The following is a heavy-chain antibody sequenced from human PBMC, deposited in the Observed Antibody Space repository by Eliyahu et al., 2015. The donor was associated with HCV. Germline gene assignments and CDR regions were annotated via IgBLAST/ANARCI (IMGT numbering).Heavy chain of an antibody. V-gene: IGHV3-33*01. Sequence: QVQLVESGGGVVQPGRSLRLSCAASGFTFXSYGMHWVRQAPGKGLEWVAVIWYDGSNKYYADSVKGRFTISRDNSKNTLYLQMNSLRAEDTAVYYCAREDDSSGYWTFDIWGQGTMVTVSS. CDR3: AREDDSSGYWTFDI. CDR1: GFTFXSYG. CDR2: IWYDGSNK. D-gene: IGHD3-22*01. J-gene: IGHJ3*02.